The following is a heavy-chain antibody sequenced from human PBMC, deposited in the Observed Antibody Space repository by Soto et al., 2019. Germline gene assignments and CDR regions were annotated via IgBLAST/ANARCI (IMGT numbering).Heavy chain of an antibody. CDR3: AASSTGSDSGLVF. D-gene: IGHD2-21*02. J-gene: IGHJ4*02. Sequence: VQLVQSGAKVKKPGSSLKVSCMTSGGTFSSYSINWVRQAPGQGLEWMGGIIPIFGTPKYAQKFQGRVTITADESTTTGHVEVAGLRSEDSAICFCAASSTGSDSGLVFWGPGPLVTVSS. CDR2: IIPIFGTP. V-gene: IGHV1-69*01. CDR1: GGTFSSYS.